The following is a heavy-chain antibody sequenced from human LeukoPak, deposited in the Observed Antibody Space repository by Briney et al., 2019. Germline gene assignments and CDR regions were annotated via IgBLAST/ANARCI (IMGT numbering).Heavy chain of an antibody. CDR2: ISWNSGSI. D-gene: IGHD6-13*01. Sequence: GGSLRLSCAASGFTFDDYAMHWVRQAPGKGLEWVSGISWNSGSIGYADSAKGRFTISRDNAKNSLYLQTNSLRAEDTALYYCAKDLRSSSWYGFDYWGQGTLVTVSS. CDR3: AKDLRSSSWYGFDY. J-gene: IGHJ4*02. CDR1: GFTFDDYA. V-gene: IGHV3-9*01.